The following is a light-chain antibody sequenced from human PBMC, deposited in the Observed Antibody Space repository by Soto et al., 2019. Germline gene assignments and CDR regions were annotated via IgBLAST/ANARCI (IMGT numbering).Light chain of an antibody. J-gene: IGKJ2*01. Sequence: IVLTQSPGTLSFSPGERATLTCRASQSVSSNYLTWYQQKPGQAPRLLIYAASSRATGIPDRFSGSGYGTDFTLTISRLEPADFAVYYCQQFGSAQYTFGQGTKLEIK. V-gene: IGKV3-20*01. CDR2: AAS. CDR3: QQFGSAQYT. CDR1: QSVSSNY.